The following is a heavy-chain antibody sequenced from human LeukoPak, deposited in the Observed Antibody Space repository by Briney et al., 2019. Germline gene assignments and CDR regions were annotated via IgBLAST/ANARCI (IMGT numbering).Heavy chain of an antibody. Sequence: GGSLRLSCAASGFTFSGSAMHWVRQAPGKGLEWVSIIYGGGDTSYADSVKGRFTISRDNSKNTVYLQMNSLRAEDTAVYYCAKESGYYHYWGQGTLVTVSS. CDR3: AKESGYYHY. J-gene: IGHJ4*02. V-gene: IGHV3-53*01. CDR2: IYGGGDT. D-gene: IGHD3-3*01. CDR1: GFTFSGSA.